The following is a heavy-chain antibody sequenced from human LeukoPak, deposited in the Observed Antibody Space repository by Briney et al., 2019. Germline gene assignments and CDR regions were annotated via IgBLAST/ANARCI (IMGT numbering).Heavy chain of an antibody. CDR2: INHSGST. V-gene: IGHV4-34*01. Sequence: SETLSLTCAVYGGSFRGYYWSWIRQPPGKGLEWIGEINHSGSTNYNPSLKSRVTISVDTSKNQFSLKLSSVTAADTAVYYCARGGQTRFSKHTFDPWGQGTLVTVSS. J-gene: IGHJ5*02. CDR1: GGSFRGYY. D-gene: IGHD3-3*01. CDR3: ARGGQTRFSKHTFDP.